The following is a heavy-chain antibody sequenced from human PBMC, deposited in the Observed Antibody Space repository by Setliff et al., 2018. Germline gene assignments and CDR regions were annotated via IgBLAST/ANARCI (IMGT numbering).Heavy chain of an antibody. CDR1: GGSFSGYY. V-gene: IGHV4-34*01. CDR2: INHSGST. D-gene: IGHD5-12*01. CDR3: ARESRFGYSGYDCAFDY. J-gene: IGHJ4*02. Sequence: PSETLSLTCAVYGGSFSGYYWSWIRQPPGKGLEWIGEINHSGSTNYNPSLKTRVAISIDTSKNQFSLKVNSVTAADTALYYCARESRFGYSGYDCAFDYWGQGMLVTSPQ.